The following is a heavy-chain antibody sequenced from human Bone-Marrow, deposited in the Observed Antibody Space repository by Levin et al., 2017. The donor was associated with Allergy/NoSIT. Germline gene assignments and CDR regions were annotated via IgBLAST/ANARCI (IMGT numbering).Heavy chain of an antibody. Sequence: PVASVKVSCKVFGFTLTELSIHWVRQAPGKGLEWVGTFDREEGDTISAQKFQARVTMTEDTSTDTAYMEVASLRYEDTAMYYCSMGGLGGGFDYWGQGTLVTVSS. J-gene: IGHJ4*02. CDR2: FDREEGDT. D-gene: IGHD3-16*01. CDR1: GFTLTELS. V-gene: IGHV1-24*01. CDR3: SMGGLGGGFDY.